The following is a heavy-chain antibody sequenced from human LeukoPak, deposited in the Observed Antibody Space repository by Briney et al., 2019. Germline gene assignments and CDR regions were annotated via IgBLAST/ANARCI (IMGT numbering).Heavy chain of an antibody. CDR3: ARGVTIFGVVD. CDR1: GFTFSDYY. CDR2: IYYSGST. D-gene: IGHD3-3*01. V-gene: IGHV4-59*01. J-gene: IGHJ3*01. Sequence: PGGSLRLSCAASGFTFSDYYMSWIRQPPGKGLEWIGYIYYSGSTNYNPSLKSRVTISVDTSKNQFSLKLSSVTAADTAVYYCARGVTIFGVVDWGQGTMVTVSS.